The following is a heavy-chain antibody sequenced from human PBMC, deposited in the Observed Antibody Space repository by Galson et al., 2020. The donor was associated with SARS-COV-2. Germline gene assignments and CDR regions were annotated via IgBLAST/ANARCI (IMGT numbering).Heavy chain of an antibody. V-gene: IGHV3-21*01. CDR3: ARDPTEPPVYGSGSLPYYYYGMDV. CDR1: GFTFSSYS. J-gene: IGHJ6*02. D-gene: IGHD3-10*01. CDR2: ISSSSSYI. Sequence: KIGESLKISCAASGFTFSSYSMNWVRQAPGKGLEWVSSISSSSSYIYYADSVKGRFTISRDNAKNSLYLQMNSLRAEDTAVYYCARDPTEPPVYGSGSLPYYYYGMDVWGQGTTVTVSS.